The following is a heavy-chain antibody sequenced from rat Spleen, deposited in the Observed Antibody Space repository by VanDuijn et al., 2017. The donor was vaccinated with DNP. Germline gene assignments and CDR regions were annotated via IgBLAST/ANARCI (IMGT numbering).Heavy chain of an antibody. D-gene: IGHD1-2*01. J-gene: IGHJ3*01. CDR3: ARSPETSYIYFPWAY. Sequence: QVQLKESGPGLVQPSQTLSLTCTVAGFSLTSNNVHWVRQPPGKGLEWMGVIWNNGGTRYNSVLKSRLSISRDTSKRQVFLKMNSLQTEDTATYYCARSPETSYIYFPWAYWGQGTLVTVSS. CDR2: IWNNGGT. CDR1: GFSLTSNN. V-gene: IGHV2-41*01.